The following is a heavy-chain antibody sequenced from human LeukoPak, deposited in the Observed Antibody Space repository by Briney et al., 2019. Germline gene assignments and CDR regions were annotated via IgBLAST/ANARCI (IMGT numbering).Heavy chain of an antibody. D-gene: IGHD4-11*01. CDR1: GFTFSSYA. V-gene: IGHV3-23*01. CDR2: ISGSGGST. Sequence: PGGSLRLSCAASGFTFSSYAMSWVRQAPGKGLEWVSAISGSGGSTYYADSVKGRFTISRDNSKNTLYLQMNILRAEDTAVYYCAKVGVTTFFYYYYMDVWGKGTTVTVSS. J-gene: IGHJ6*03. CDR3: AKVGVTTFFYYYYMDV.